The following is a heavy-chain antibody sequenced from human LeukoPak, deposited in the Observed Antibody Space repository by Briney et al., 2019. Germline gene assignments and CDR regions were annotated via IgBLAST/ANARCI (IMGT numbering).Heavy chain of an antibody. J-gene: IGHJ5*02. V-gene: IGHV4-39*07. Sequence: PSETLSLTCTVSGGSISSSSYYWGWIRQPPGKGLEWIGSIYYSGSTYYNPSLKSRVTISVDTSKNQFSLKLSSVTAADTAVYYCARDAWGTMVRGVTRSAHWFDPWGQGTLVTVSS. CDR3: ARDAWGTMVRGVTRSAHWFDP. D-gene: IGHD3-10*01. CDR2: IYYSGST. CDR1: GGSISSSSYY.